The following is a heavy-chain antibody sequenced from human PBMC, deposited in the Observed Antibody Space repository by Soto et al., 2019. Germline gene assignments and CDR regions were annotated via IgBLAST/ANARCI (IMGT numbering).Heavy chain of an antibody. Sequence: QVQLQESGPGLVKPSETLSLTCTVSGGSIGGYNCARIRQTPGKALEWVGYVYSTGGPAYNPSLKDRVTLSMDRSKGQFSLQMRSGPAADTAGYYCVRQGIGTLHGLVDIWGRGTTVTVSS. D-gene: IGHD1-7*01. CDR2: VYSTGGP. V-gene: IGHV4-59*08. CDR1: GGSIGGYN. CDR3: VRQGIGTLHGLVDI. J-gene: IGHJ6*02.